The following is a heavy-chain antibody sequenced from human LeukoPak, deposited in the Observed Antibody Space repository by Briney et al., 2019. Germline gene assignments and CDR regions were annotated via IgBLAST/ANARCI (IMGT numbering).Heavy chain of an antibody. CDR3: ARGNFRRDGYNFDY. J-gene: IGHJ4*02. D-gene: IGHD5-24*01. CDR2: IWYDGSNK. Sequence: GGSLRLSCAASGFIFSGFGMHWVRQAPGKGLEWVAVIWYDGSNKYYADSVKGRFTISRDNSKNTLYLQMNSLRAEDTAVFYCARGNFRRDGYNFDYWGQGTLVTVSS. CDR1: GFIFSGFG. V-gene: IGHV3-33*01.